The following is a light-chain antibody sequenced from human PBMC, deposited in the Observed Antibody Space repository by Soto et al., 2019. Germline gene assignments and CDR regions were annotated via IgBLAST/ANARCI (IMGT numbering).Light chain of an antibody. CDR1: SSDVGGYNY. J-gene: IGLJ1*01. Sequence: QSVLTQPPSASGSPGQSVAISCTGTSSDVGGYNYVSWYQQHPGKAPKLMIYEVNKRPSGVPDRFSASKSGTSASLAISGLQSEDEADYYCAAWDASVNGYVFGTGTKVTVL. V-gene: IGLV2-8*01. CDR3: AAWDASVNGYV. CDR2: EVN.